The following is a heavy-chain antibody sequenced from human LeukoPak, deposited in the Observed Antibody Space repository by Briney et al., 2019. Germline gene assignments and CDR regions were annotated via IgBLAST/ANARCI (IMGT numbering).Heavy chain of an antibody. CDR1: GFTFNTYG. Sequence: GGSLRLSCAASGFTFNTYGMNWVRQAPGKGLEWVAVIWYDGSIKYYADSVKGRFTISRDNSKNTLYLQMNSLRAEDTAVYYAMTTVPRTYYYYYGTDVWGQGTTVTVSS. V-gene: IGHV3-33*01. CDR2: IWYDGSIK. D-gene: IGHD4-17*01. CDR3: MTTVPRTYYYYYGTDV. J-gene: IGHJ6*02.